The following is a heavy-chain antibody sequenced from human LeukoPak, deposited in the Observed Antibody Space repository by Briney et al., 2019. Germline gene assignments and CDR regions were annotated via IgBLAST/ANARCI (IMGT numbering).Heavy chain of an antibody. J-gene: IGHJ4*02. Sequence: GGSLRLSCAASGFTVSTNYMSWVRQAPGKGLQWVSVISGSGGSTHYADSVKGRFTISRDNSKNTLCLQMSSLRAEDTAVYYCAILYSSSSGVDYWGQGTLVTVSS. D-gene: IGHD6-6*01. CDR1: GFTVSTNY. V-gene: IGHV3-23*01. CDR3: AILYSSSSGVDY. CDR2: ISGSGGST.